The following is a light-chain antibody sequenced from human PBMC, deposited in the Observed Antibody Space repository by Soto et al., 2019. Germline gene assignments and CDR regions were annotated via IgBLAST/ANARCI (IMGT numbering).Light chain of an antibody. CDR3: QSYDSSLSVSYV. CDR1: SSNIGAGYD. V-gene: IGLV1-40*01. Sequence: QSVLTQPPSVSGAPGQRVTISCTGSSSNIGAGYDVHWYQQLPGTAPKLLIYGNSNRPSGVPDRFSGSKSGTSASLAITGLQAEDGADYYCQSYDSSLSVSYVFGTGTKLTVL. CDR2: GNS. J-gene: IGLJ1*01.